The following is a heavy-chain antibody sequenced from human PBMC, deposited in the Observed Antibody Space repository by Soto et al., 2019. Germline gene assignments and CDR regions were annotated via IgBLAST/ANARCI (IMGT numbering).Heavy chain of an antibody. D-gene: IGHD3-22*01. CDR3: ARRDYYDRHTGMDV. V-gene: IGHV4-59*01. Sequence: SETLSLTCTVSGGSISSYYCSWIRQPPWKGLEWIGYICYSGITNYNPSLKSRVTISVDTSKNQFSLKLSSVTAADTAVYYCARRDYYDRHTGMDVWGQRTTVTVCS. J-gene: IGHJ6*02. CDR2: ICYSGIT. CDR1: GGSISSYY.